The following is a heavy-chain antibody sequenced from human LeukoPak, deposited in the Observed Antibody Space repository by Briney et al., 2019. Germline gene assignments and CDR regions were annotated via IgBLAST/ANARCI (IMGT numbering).Heavy chain of an antibody. CDR3: ARDLEDTAMANFDY. CDR1: GYTFTSYG. V-gene: IGHV1-18*01. J-gene: IGHJ4*02. D-gene: IGHD5-18*01. CDR2: ISAYNGNT. Sequence: GASVKVSCKASGYTFTSYGISWVRQAPGQGLEWMGWISAYNGNTNYAQKLQGRVTMTTDTSTSTAYMGLRSLRSDDTAVYYCARDLEDTAMANFDYWGQGTLVTVSS.